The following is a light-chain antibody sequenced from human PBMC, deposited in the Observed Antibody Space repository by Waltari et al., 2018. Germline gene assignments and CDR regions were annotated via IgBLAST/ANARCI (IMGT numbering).Light chain of an antibody. V-gene: IGKV4-1*01. CDR1: QRVLHRSNSKNY. J-gene: IGKJ3*01. Sequence: DIVVTQSPASLAVFLGESATTNCNSCQRVLHRSNSKNYLAWYQQQPGQPPKLLIYCASTREAGVPERFSGSGSVTDFTLTISSLQAEDVAVYYCQQYYSTIFTFGPGTKVDIK. CDR2: CAS. CDR3: QQYYSTIFT.